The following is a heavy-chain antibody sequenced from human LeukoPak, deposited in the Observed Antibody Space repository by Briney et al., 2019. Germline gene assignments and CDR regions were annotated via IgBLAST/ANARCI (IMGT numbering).Heavy chain of an antibody. CDR3: ARHRAYSSSSPFDY. Sequence: SETLSLTCSVSGGSISSLYWSWIRQPPGKGLVWIGYIYYTGSTNYNPFLKSRVTMFVDMSKNQFSLRLSSVTAADTAVYYCARHRAYSSSSPFDYWGQGTLVTVSS. J-gene: IGHJ4*02. CDR2: IYYTGST. CDR1: GGSISSLY. V-gene: IGHV4-59*08. D-gene: IGHD6-6*01.